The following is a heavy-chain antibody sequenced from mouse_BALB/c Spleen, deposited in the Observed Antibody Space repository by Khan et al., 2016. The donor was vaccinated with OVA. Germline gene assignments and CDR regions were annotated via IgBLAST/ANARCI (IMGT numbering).Heavy chain of an antibody. V-gene: IGHV2-9*02. CDR1: GFSLTRYG. D-gene: IGHD1-3*01. Sequence: QVQLKESGPGLVAPSQSLSITCTVSGFSLTRYGVHWVRQPPGKGLEWLGVIWAGGSTNYNSALMSRLSISKDNSKSQVFLNMTSLQTADTAMYYCGRLEDIWGQGTTLTVSS. CDR3: GRLEDI. J-gene: IGHJ2*01. CDR2: IWAGGST.